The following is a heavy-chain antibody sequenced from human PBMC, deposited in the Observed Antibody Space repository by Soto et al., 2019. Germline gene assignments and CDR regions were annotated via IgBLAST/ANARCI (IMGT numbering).Heavy chain of an antibody. CDR3: AKDYVSRCGEFEGYNWFDP. J-gene: IGHJ5*02. V-gene: IGHV3-23*01. CDR2: ISGSGGST. CDR1: GFTFSSYA. D-gene: IGHD3-10*01. Sequence: GGSLRLSCAASGFTFSSYAMSWVRQAPGKGLEWVSAISGSGGSTYYADSVKGRCTISRDNSNTTLYLQMNSLIAEDTAVDYCAKDYVSRCGEFEGYNWFDPWGQGTLVTVSS.